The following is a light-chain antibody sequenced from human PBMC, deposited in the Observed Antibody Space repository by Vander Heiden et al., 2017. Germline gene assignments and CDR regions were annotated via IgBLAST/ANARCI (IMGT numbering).Light chain of an antibody. CDR1: QAINNN. J-gene: IGKJ3*01. V-gene: IGKV1-16*02. Sequence: DIQMTQSPSSLSASVGDRVTITCRASQAINNNLDWFQQKPGKAPKSLIYDLSNSQNGVPSKFSVSGSGTDFTLTIISLQPEDIATYYCQQYYTYPLTFGHGTTVDLK. CDR2: DLS. CDR3: QQYYTYPLT.